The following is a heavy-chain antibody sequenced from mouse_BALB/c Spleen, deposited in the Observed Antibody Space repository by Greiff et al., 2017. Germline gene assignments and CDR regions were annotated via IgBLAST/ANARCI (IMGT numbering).Heavy chain of an antibody. V-gene: IGHV5-6-5*01. Sequence: DVMLVESGGGLVKPGGSLKLSCAASGFTFSSYAMSWVRQTPEKRLEWVASISSGGSTYYPDSVKGRFTISRDNARNILYLQMSSLRSEDTAMYYCARAYYGSSSWYFDVWGAGTTVTVSS. CDR2: ISSGGST. CDR3: ARAYYGSSSWYFDV. J-gene: IGHJ1*01. D-gene: IGHD1-1*01. CDR1: GFTFSSYA.